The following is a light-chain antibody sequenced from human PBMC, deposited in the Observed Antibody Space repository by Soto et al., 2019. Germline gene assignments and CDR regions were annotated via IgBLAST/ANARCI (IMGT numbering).Light chain of an antibody. CDR1: QSVSSD. CDR3: QHYGSSSWT. CDR2: AAS. J-gene: IGKJ1*01. Sequence: EMVWTQSPATLSVSLGERATLSCRASQSVSSDLAWHQHRPGQAPRLLIYAASSRATGIPVRFSGSGSGTDFTLSISRLEPEDFAVYYCQHYGSSSWTFGQGTKV. V-gene: IGKV3-20*01.